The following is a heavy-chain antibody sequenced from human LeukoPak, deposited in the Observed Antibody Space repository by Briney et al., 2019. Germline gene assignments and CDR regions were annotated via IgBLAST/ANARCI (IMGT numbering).Heavy chain of an antibody. V-gene: IGHV3-53*01. D-gene: IGHD6-13*01. CDR2: IYSGGST. CDR1: GFTVSSSH. CDR3: ARRSPIAGAGPRRLED. J-gene: IGHJ4*02. Sequence: GGSLRLSCAASGFTVSSSHMNWVRQAPGKGLEWVSIIYSGGSTSYADSVKGRFIISRDNSKSTLYLQMNSLRAEDTAVYYCARRSPIAGAGPRRLEDWGQGTLVTVSS.